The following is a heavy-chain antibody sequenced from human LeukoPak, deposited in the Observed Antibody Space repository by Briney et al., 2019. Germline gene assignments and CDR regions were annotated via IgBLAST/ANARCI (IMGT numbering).Heavy chain of an antibody. CDR3: ARTFSYYDFWSGYYA. D-gene: IGHD3-3*01. CDR2: VSDIGPNT. J-gene: IGHJ4*02. V-gene: IGHV3-23*01. Sequence: GGSLRLSCAASGFTLSDFAMTWVRQAPGKGLEWVSSVSDIGPNTYYAASVKGRFTISRDTSKNTLYLQMNSLRAEDTAVYYCARTFSYYDFWSGYYAWGQGTLVTVSS. CDR1: GFTLSDFA.